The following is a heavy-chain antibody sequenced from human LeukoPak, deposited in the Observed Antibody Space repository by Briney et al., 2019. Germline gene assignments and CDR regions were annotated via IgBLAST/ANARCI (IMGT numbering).Heavy chain of an antibody. D-gene: IGHD6-13*01. CDR3: ARELRQQLVRWFDP. CDR2: ISSSSSYI. Sequence: PRGSLRLSCAASGFTFSSYSMNWVRQAPGKGLEWVSSISSSSSYIYYADSVKGRFTISRGNAKNSLYLQMNSLRAEDTAVYYCARELRQQLVRWFDPWGQGTLVTVSS. J-gene: IGHJ5*02. V-gene: IGHV3-21*01. CDR1: GFTFSSYS.